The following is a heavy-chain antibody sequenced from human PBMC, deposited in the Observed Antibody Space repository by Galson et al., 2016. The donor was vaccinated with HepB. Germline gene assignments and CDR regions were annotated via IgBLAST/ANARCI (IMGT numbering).Heavy chain of an antibody. D-gene: IGHD2-15*01. CDR1: GGSISSSSYY. Sequence: ETLSLTCTVSGGSISSSSYYWGWIRQPPGKGLEWIGSIYYSGNTYYNPSLKSRVTISVDTSKNQFSLRLKSVTAADTAVYYCAKLLGQPAPYSHYALDVWGQGTMVTVSS. CDR2: IYYSGNT. CDR3: AKLLGQPAPYSHYALDV. J-gene: IGHJ6*02. V-gene: IGHV4-39*01.